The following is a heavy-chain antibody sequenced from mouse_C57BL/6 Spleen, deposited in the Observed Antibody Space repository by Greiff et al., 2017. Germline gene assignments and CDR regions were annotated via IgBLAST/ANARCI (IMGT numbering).Heavy chain of an antibody. CDR2: IDPSDSYT. J-gene: IGHJ3*01. D-gene: IGHD1-1*02. V-gene: IGHV1-59*01. CDR1: GYTFTSYW. Sequence: QVQLQQPGAELVRPGTSVKLSCKASGYTFTSYWMHWVKQRPGQGLEWIGVIDPSDSYTNYNQKFKGKATLTVDTSSSTAYMQLSSLTSEDSAVXSCARWGGGSSFAYWGQGTLVTVSA. CDR3: ARWGGGSSFAY.